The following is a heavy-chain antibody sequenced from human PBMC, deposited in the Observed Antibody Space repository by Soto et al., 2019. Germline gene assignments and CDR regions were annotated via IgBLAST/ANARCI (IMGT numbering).Heavy chain of an antibody. D-gene: IGHD6-6*01. J-gene: IGHJ4*02. Sequence: GGSLRLSCAAPGLTFSSYWMSWVRQAPGKGLEWVANIKQDGSEKYYVDSVKGRFTISRDNAKNSLYLQMNSLRAEDTAVYYCARDRPSYSSSYFDYWGQGTLVTVSS. CDR2: IKQDGSEK. CDR1: GLTFSSYW. V-gene: IGHV3-7*03. CDR3: ARDRPSYSSSYFDY.